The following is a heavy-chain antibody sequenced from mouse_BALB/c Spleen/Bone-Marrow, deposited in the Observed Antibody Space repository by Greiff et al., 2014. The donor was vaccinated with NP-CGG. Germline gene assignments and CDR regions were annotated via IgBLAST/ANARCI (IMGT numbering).Heavy chain of an antibody. CDR2: IYPANGDT. CDR3: ARYGNGLMDY. V-gene: IGHV14-3*02. J-gene: IGHJ4*01. CDR1: GFNIKDTY. Sequence: EVQLQQSGAELVKPGASVKLSCTASGFNIKDTYMHWVKQRPEQGLEWIGRIYPANGDTKYDPKFQGKAIITADTSSNTAYLRLSSLTSEDTAVYYCARYGNGLMDYWGQGTSVTVSS. D-gene: IGHD2-1*01.